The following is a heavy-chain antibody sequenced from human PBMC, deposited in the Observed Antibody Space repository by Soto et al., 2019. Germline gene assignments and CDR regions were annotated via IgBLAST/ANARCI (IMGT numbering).Heavy chain of an antibody. V-gene: IGHV4-31*03. J-gene: IGHJ5*02. CDR1: GGSISSGGYY. CDR2: IYYSGST. CDR3: ARSISP. Sequence: PSETLSLTCTVSGGSISSGGYYWNWIRQHPGKGLECVGYIYYSGSTYYNPSLKSRVTISVDTSKNQFSLKLSSVTAADTAVYDCARSISPWGQGTLVTVSS. D-gene: IGHD3-3*01.